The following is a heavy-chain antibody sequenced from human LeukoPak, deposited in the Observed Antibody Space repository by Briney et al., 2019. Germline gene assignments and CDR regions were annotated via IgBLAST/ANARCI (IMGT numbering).Heavy chain of an antibody. D-gene: IGHD2-15*01. Sequence: SQTLSLTCAISGDSVSSNSAAWNWIRQSPSRGLEWLGRTYYRSKWYNDYAVSVKSRITINPDTSKNQSSLQLKSVTPEATAVHSCARAGYCSGGSCEPFDYWGQGTLVTVSS. CDR1: GDSVSSNSAA. CDR3: ARAGYCSGGSCEPFDY. V-gene: IGHV6-1*01. CDR2: TYYRSKWYN. J-gene: IGHJ4*02.